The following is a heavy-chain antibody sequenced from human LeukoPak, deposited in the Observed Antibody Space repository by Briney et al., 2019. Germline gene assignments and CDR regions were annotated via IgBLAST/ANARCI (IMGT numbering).Heavy chain of an antibody. D-gene: IGHD5-12*01. V-gene: IGHV4-39*01. CDR2: IYYSGGT. CDR1: GGSISSSAYY. CDR3: ARGYSGYDRSCFDY. J-gene: IGHJ4*02. Sequence: SETLSLTCTVSGGSISSSAYYWGWIRQPPGKGLEWIGSIYYSGGTYYNPSLKSRVTISVDKSKNQFSLKVSSVTAADTAVYYCARGYSGYDRSCFDYWGQGTPVTVSS.